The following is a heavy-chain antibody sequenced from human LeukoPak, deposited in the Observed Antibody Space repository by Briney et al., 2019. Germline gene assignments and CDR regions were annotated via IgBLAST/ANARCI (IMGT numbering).Heavy chain of an antibody. Sequence: RTSETLSLTCTVSGGSISSYYWSWIRQPAGKGLEWIGRIYTSGSTNYNPSLKSRVTMSVDTSKNQFSLKLSSVTAADTAVFYCARRRYYSESSGYHNYFDYWGQGTLVTVSS. CDR2: IYTSGST. V-gene: IGHV4-4*07. J-gene: IGHJ4*02. CDR3: ARRRYYSESSGYHNYFDY. CDR1: GGSISSYY. D-gene: IGHD3-22*01.